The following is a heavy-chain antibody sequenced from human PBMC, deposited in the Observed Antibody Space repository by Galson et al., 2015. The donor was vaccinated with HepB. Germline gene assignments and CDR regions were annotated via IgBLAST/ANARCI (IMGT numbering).Heavy chain of an antibody. CDR2: IYPDDSDT. Sequence: QSGAEVKKPGESLKISCKGSGYSFTSYWIGWVRQMPGKGLEWMGIIYPDDSDTRYSPSFQGQVTISADKSISTAYLQWSSLKASDTAMYYCARGEYYYDSSGYPLSYWGQGTLVTVSS. D-gene: IGHD3-22*01. V-gene: IGHV5-51*03. CDR3: ARGEYYYDSSGYPLSY. CDR1: GYSFTSYW. J-gene: IGHJ4*02.